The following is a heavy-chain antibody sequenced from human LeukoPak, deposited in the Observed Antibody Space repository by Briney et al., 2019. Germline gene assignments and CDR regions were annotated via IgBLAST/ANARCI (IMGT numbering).Heavy chain of an antibody. Sequence: SETLSLTCAVYGGSFSGYYWSWIRQPPGKGLEWIGEINHSGSTNYNPSLKSRVTISVDTSKNQSSLKLSSVTAADTAVYYCARDYGDYNFDYWGQGTLVTVSS. J-gene: IGHJ4*02. CDR1: GGSFSGYY. CDR3: ARDYGDYNFDY. D-gene: IGHD4-17*01. V-gene: IGHV4-34*01. CDR2: INHSGST.